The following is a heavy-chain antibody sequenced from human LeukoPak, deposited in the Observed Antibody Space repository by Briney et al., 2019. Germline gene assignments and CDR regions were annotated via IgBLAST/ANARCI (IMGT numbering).Heavy chain of an antibody. D-gene: IGHD3-22*01. J-gene: IGHJ3*02. CDR2: ISGSGGST. CDR1: GFTFSSYA. CDR3: AKTFLSYDRPDAFDI. V-gene: IGHV3-23*01. Sequence: GGSLRLSCAASGFTFSSYAMSWVRQAPGKGLEWVSAISGSGGSTYYADSVKGRFTISRDNSKNTLYLQMNSLRAEDTAVYYCAKTFLSYDRPDAFDIWGQGTMVTVPS.